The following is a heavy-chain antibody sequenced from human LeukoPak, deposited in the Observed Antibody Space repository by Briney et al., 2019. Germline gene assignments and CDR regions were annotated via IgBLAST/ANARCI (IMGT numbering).Heavy chain of an antibody. Sequence: SETLSLTCAVYGGSFSGYYWSWIRQPPGKGLEWIGEINHSGSTNYNPSLKSRVTISVDTSKNQFSLKLSSVTAADTAVYYCTRATMVRGVITKQFDYWGQGTLVTVSS. D-gene: IGHD3-10*01. CDR1: GGSFSGYY. V-gene: IGHV4-34*01. CDR2: INHSGST. J-gene: IGHJ4*02. CDR3: TRATMVRGVITKQFDY.